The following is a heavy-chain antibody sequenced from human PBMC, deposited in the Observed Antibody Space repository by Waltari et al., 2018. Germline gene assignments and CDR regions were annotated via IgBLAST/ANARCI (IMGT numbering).Heavy chain of an antibody. CDR1: GGSISSGGYY. CDR2: SNYSGST. J-gene: IGHJ4*02. CDR3: ARVGMRRGNSYDY. V-gene: IGHV4-31*03. Sequence: QVQLQESGPGLVKPSQTLSLTCTVSGGSISSGGYYWSWIRQHPGKGLEWIGYSNYSGSTDYNPCLKRRVTMSVDTSKNQFSLKLSSVTAADTAVYYCARVGMRRGNSYDYWGQGTLVTVSS. D-gene: IGHD2-15*01.